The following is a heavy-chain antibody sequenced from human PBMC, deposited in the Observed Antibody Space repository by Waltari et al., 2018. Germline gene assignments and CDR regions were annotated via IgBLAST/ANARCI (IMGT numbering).Heavy chain of an antibody. V-gene: IGHV4-34*01. Sequence: QVQLQQWGAGLLKPSETLSLTCAVYGGSFSGYYWSWIRQPPGKGLEWIGEIKHSESTNYNPSLKSRVTISVDTSKNQFSLKLSSVTAADTAVYYCARGQFLTGLYYYYYYGMDVWGQGTTVTVSS. CDR2: IKHSEST. J-gene: IGHJ6*02. CDR3: ARGQFLTGLYYYYYYGMDV. D-gene: IGHD3-9*01. CDR1: GGSFSGYY.